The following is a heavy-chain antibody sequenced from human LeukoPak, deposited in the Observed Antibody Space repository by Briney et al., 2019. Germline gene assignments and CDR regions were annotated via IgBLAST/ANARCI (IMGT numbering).Heavy chain of an antibody. Sequence: GGSLRLSCAASGFTFSSYWMSWVRQAPGKGLEWVANIKQDGSEKYYVDSVKGRFTISRDNAKNSLYLQMNSLRAEDTAVYYCARVPQMIIVGAKGCYFDYWGQGTLVTVSS. CDR2: IKQDGSEK. CDR1: GFTFSSYW. J-gene: IGHJ4*02. V-gene: IGHV3-7*01. D-gene: IGHD1-26*01. CDR3: ARVPQMIIVGAKGCYFDY.